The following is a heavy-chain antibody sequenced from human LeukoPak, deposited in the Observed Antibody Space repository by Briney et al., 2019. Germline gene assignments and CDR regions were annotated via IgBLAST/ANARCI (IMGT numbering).Heavy chain of an antibody. CDR2: TSGSGVNS. CDR1: GFTLRSYD. CDR3: AKEYSGYDFDY. D-gene: IGHD5-12*01. Sequence: GGSLRLSCAASGFTLRSYDMSWVRQAPGKGLGWVATTSGSGVNSYYADSVRGRFTISRDNSQNTLYLQMDSLRAEDTALYYCAKEYSGYDFDYWGQGTLVTVSS. V-gene: IGHV3-23*01. J-gene: IGHJ4*02.